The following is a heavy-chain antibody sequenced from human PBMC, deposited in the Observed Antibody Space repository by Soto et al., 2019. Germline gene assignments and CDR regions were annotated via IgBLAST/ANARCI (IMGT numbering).Heavy chain of an antibody. Sequence: VGSLRLSCAASGFTFSSYWMHWVRQAPGKGLVWVSRSNGDGSITNYADSVKGRFTISRDNAKNTLFLQMNSLRVEDTAVYWCARDLPGYSGSPLDYWGQGTLVTVSS. CDR1: GFTFSSYW. V-gene: IGHV3-74*01. D-gene: IGHD1-26*01. J-gene: IGHJ4*02. CDR3: ARDLPGYSGSPLDY. CDR2: SNGDGSIT.